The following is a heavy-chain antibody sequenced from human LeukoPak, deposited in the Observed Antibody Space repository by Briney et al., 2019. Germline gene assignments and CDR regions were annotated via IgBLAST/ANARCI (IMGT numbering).Heavy chain of an antibody. CDR3: ATGGNYDSSGYYSPTPFDY. V-gene: IGHV3-23*01. CDR2: ISGSGSGGST. D-gene: IGHD3-22*01. CDR1: GFSFSSYA. Sequence: PGGSLRLSCATSGFSFSSYAMSWVRQAPGKGLEWVSSISGSGSGGSTYYADSVKGRFTISRDNSKNTLYLQMNSLRAEDTAVYYCATGGNYDSSGYYSPTPFDYWGQGTLVTVSS. J-gene: IGHJ4*02.